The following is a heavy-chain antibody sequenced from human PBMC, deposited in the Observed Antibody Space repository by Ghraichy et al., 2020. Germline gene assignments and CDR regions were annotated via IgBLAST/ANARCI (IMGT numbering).Heavy chain of an antibody. CDR1: GFTFSSYN. D-gene: IGHD3-10*01. Sequence: GGSLRLSCAASGFTFSSYNMNWVRQAPGKGLEWVSYISSSSSTEYYADFVKGRFTISRDNAKNSLYLQMNSLRDEDTAVYYCAREPYGSGSYYEYYWGQGTLVTVSS. V-gene: IGHV3-48*02. CDR2: ISSSSSTE. J-gene: IGHJ4*02. CDR3: AREPYGSGSYYEYY.